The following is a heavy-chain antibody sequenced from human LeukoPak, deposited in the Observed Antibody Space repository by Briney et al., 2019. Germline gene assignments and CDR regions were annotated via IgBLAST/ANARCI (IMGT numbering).Heavy chain of an antibody. CDR1: GFTFSSYA. D-gene: IGHD2-15*01. V-gene: IGHV3-30-3*01. Sequence: QTGGSLRLSCAASGFTFSSYAMHWVRQAPGKGLEWVAVISYDGSNKYYADSVKGRFTISRDNSKNTLYLQMNSLRAEDTAVYYCAREVGVENDYADYWGQGTLVTVSS. J-gene: IGHJ4*02. CDR2: ISYDGSNK. CDR3: AREVGVENDYADY.